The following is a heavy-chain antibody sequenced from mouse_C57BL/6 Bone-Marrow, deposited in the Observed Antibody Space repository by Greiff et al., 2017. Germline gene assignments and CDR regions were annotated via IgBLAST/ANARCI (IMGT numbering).Heavy chain of an antibody. J-gene: IGHJ4*01. V-gene: IGHV1-69*01. CDR2: IDPSDSYT. CDR3: AVDRGYAMDY. Sequence: QVQLQQPGAELVMPGASVKLSCKASGYTFTSYWMHWVKQRPGQGLEWIGEIDPSDSYTNYNQKFKGKSTLTVDKSSSTAYIQLSSLTSEDSAVYYCAVDRGYAMDYWGQGTSVTVSS. CDR1: GYTFTSYW. D-gene: IGHD3-2*01.